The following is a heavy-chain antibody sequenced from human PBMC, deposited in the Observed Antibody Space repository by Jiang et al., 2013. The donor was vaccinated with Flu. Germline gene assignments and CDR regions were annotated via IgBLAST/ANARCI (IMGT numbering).Heavy chain of an antibody. J-gene: IGHJ6*02. CDR2: IDWDGDK. CDR1: GFLLNTSGMC. Sequence: KPTQTLTLTCSFSGFLLNTSGMCVTWVRQPPGKALEWLALIDWDGDKYYSTSLKTRLSISKDTSREEVVLTMTNVDPVDTATYYCARILGVAAATGSKHYYYYGMDVWGQGTAVTVSS. CDR3: ARILGVAAATGSKHYYYYGMDV. D-gene: IGHD1-26*01. V-gene: IGHV2-70*20.